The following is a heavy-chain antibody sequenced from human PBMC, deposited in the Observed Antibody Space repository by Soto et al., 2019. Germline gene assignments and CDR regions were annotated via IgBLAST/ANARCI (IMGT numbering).Heavy chain of an antibody. CDR3: ARDILTGSYNWFDP. CDR1: GFSLSTSGVG. V-gene: IGHV2-5*01. CDR2: IYWNDDK. Sequence: GSGPTLVNPTQTLTLTCTFSGFSLSTSGVGVGWIRQPPGKALEWLALIYWNDDKRYSPSLKSRLTITKDTSKNQVVLTMTNMDPVDTATYYCARDILTGSYNWFDPWGQGTLVTVSS. J-gene: IGHJ5*02. D-gene: IGHD3-9*01.